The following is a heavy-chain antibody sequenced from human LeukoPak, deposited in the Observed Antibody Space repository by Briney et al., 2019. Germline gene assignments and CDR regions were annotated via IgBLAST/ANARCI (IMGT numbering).Heavy chain of an antibody. Sequence: SETLSLTCTVSGCSISNYYWSWIRQPPGKGLEWIAYGDYSGSTRYNPSLESRVTISVDTSKNQFSLKLTSVTAADTAVYYCAREEDCSGGICYLGNAFDIWGQGTMVTVSS. D-gene: IGHD2-15*01. CDR3: AREEDCSGGICYLGNAFDI. V-gene: IGHV4-59*01. CDR1: GCSISNYY. J-gene: IGHJ3*02. CDR2: GDYSGST.